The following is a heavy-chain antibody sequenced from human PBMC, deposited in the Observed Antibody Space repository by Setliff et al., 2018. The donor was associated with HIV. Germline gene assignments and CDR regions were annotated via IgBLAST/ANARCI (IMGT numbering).Heavy chain of an antibody. Sequence: SVKVSCKASGGTFSNDAISWVRQAPGQGLEWMGGIVPVLGITNYSPKFQGRVTITTDESTTTAYMDLSSLRSEDTAVYYCARDRLGHIDRPYFDYWGQGTLVTVSS. CDR2: IVPVLGIT. CDR3: ARDRLGHIDRPYFDY. D-gene: IGHD2-21*01. J-gene: IGHJ4*02. V-gene: IGHV1-69*10. CDR1: GGTFSNDA.